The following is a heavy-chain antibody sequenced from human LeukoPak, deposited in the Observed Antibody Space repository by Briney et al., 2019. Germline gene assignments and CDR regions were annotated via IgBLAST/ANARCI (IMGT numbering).Heavy chain of an antibody. CDR2: IYSGGST. V-gene: IGHV3-66*01. CDR3: ATPSLGATERDV. J-gene: IGHJ6*02. CDR1: GFTVSSNY. Sequence: GGSLRLSCAASGFTVSSNYMSWVRQAPGKGLEWVSVIYSGGSTYYADSVKGRFTISRDSSKNTLYLQMNSLRAEDTAVYYCATPSLGATERDVWGQGTTVTVSS. D-gene: IGHD1-26*01.